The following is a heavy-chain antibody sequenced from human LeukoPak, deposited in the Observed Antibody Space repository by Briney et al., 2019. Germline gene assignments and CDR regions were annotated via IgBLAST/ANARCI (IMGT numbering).Heavy chain of an antibody. J-gene: IGHJ6*03. CDR2: DYYSGST. Sequence: SETLSLTCTVSGGSISSSSYYWGWIRQPPGKGLERIGSDYYSGSTYYNPSLKSRVTISVDTSKNQFSLKLSSVTAADTAVYYCARQYCSGGSCYLDYYCYYMDVWGKGTTVTVSS. CDR3: ARQYCSGGSCYLDYYCYYMDV. CDR1: GGSISSSSYY. D-gene: IGHD2-15*01. V-gene: IGHV4-39*01.